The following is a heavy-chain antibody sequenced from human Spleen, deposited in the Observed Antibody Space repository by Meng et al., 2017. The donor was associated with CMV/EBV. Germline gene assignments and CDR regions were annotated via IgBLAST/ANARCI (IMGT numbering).Heavy chain of an antibody. CDR3: ARVPGGSTSWSRFDP. V-gene: IGHV4-31*03. D-gene: IGHD2-2*01. CDR2: IYYSGST. J-gene: IGHJ5*02. Sequence: LRLSCTVSGGSISSGDYYWSWIRQPPGKGLEWIGYIYYSGSTYYNPSLKSRVAISVDTSKNQFSLKLSSVTAADTAVYYCARVPGGSTSWSRFDPWGQGTLVTVSS. CDR1: GGSISSGDYY.